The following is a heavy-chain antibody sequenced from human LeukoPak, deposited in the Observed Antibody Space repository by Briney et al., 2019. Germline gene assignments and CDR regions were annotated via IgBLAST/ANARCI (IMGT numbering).Heavy chain of an antibody. V-gene: IGHV1-8*03. CDR1: GYTFTSYD. D-gene: IGHD2-15*01. J-gene: IGHJ5*02. CDR2: MNPNSGNT. Sequence: ASVKVSCKASGYTFTSYDINWVRQATGQGLEWMGWMNPNSGNTGYAQKFQGRVTITRNTSISTAYMELSSLRSEDTAVYYCARVRVRYCSGGSCCLGNWFDPWGQGTLVTVSS. CDR3: ARVRVRYCSGGSCCLGNWFDP.